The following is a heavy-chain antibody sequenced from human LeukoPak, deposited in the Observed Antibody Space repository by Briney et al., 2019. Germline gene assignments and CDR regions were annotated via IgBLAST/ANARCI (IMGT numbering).Heavy chain of an antibody. Sequence: SETLSLTCTVSGGSISSGDYYWSWIRQPPGKGLEWIGYIYYSGSTNYSPSLKSRVTTSVDTSKNQFSLKLSSVTAADTAVYYCARGSYSSSWSANGAFDIWGQGTMVTVSS. CDR3: ARGSYSSSWSANGAFDI. CDR1: GGSISSGDYY. J-gene: IGHJ3*02. CDR2: IYYSGST. V-gene: IGHV4-61*08. D-gene: IGHD6-13*01.